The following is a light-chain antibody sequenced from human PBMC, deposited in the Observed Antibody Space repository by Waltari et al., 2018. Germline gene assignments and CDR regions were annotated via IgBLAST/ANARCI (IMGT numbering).Light chain of an antibody. J-gene: IGLJ3*02. V-gene: IGLV2-14*03. CDR2: DVR. CDR1: SSDIGGHSS. Sequence: QSALSQPASVSGSPGQSITISCTGTSSDIGGHSSVSWYQQHPGKAPKLMIYDVRNRPSGVSYRFSCSKSANTAALTSSGLQAEDEADYYCSSYTDSFTVVFGGGTRLTVL. CDR3: SSYTDSFTVV.